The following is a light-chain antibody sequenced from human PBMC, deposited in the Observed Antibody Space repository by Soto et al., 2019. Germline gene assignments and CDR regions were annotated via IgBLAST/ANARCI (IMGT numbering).Light chain of an antibody. J-gene: IGKJ4*01. Sequence: EVVLTQSPGTLSLSPGERVTLSCRASQSVASSYLAWYQQKPGRAPRLLFYSASSRATGIPDRFSGSGSGTDFTLTISSLQPDDFATYYCQQYNSFALTFGGGTKVEIK. CDR1: QSVASSY. V-gene: IGKV3-20*01. CDR3: QQYNSFALT. CDR2: SAS.